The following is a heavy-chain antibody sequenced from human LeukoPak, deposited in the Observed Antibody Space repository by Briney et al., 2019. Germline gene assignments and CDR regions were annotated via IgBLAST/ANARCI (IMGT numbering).Heavy chain of an antibody. D-gene: IGHD3-22*01. V-gene: IGHV4-39*07. CDR2: IYYSGST. CDR1: GGSISSNSYY. J-gene: IGHJ5*02. Sequence: SETLSLTCTVSGGSISSNSYYWGWIRQPPGKGLEWIGSIYYSGSTYYKPSLKSRITISVDTSKSQFSLKLRSVTAADTAVFYCAVDSSGAARFDPWGQGTLVTVSS. CDR3: AVDSSGAARFDP.